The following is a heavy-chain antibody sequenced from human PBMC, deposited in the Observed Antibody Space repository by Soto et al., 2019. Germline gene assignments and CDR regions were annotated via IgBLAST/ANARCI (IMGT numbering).Heavy chain of an antibody. CDR2: ISGSGDST. D-gene: IGHD6-13*01. J-gene: IGHJ4*02. V-gene: IGHV3-23*01. CDR1: GFTFSSYA. Sequence: EVQLLDSGGGLVQPGGSLRPSCAASGFTFSSYAMNWVRQAPGKGLDWVSVISGSGDSTYYADSVKGRFTIYRDNSKNTLYLEMNSLRSEDTAVYYCARRGPGTYFDYWGQGSLVTVSS. CDR3: ARRGPGTYFDY.